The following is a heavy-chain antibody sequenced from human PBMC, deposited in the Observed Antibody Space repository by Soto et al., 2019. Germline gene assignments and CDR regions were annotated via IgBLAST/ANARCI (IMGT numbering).Heavy chain of an antibody. D-gene: IGHD4-17*01. V-gene: IGHV3-72*01. CDR2: SRDKANSFST. Sequence: EVKLVESGGGLVQPGGSLRLSCAVSGFTLSDYYIDWVRQAPGKGLEWLARSRDKANSFSTDYAGSVKGRLSISRDDSESSVFLQMNSLITEDTALYYCAITKSYGDYDVWGQGTVVIVSS. J-gene: IGHJ3*01. CDR3: AITKSYGDYDV. CDR1: GFTLSDYY.